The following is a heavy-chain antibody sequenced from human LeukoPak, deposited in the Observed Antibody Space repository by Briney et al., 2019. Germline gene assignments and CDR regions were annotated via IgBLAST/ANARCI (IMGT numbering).Heavy chain of an antibody. CDR1: GGTFSSYA. Sequence: GASVKVSCKASGGTFSSYAISWVRQAPGQGLEWMGGIIPIFGTANYAKKFQGSITITADESTSTAYMELSSLRAEDTAVYYCARHHGGTYYDFWSGYSNWFAPWGQATMVTVSS. J-gene: IGHJ5*02. V-gene: IGHV1-69*01. D-gene: IGHD3-3*01. CDR2: IIPIFGTA. CDR3: ARHHGGTYYDFWSGYSNWFAP.